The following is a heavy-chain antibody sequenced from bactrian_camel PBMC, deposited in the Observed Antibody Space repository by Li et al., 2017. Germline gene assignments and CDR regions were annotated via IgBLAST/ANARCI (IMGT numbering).Heavy chain of an antibody. CDR2: ISPIGT. CDR1: GSIYGTLC. CDR3: AADTVNLQMARWYTY. V-gene: IGHV3S53*01. D-gene: IGHD1*01. Sequence: QLVESGGGSVQAGGSLRLSCASSGSIYGTLCMGWVRQAPGKEREGVAAISPIGTWYADPARGRFTISKDNAKNTLYLVMNSLKPEDSAMYYCAADTVNLQMARWYTYWGQGTQVTVS. J-gene: IGHJ4*01.